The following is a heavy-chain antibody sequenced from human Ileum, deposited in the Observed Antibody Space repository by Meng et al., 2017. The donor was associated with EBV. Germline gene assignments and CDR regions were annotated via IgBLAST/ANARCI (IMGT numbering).Heavy chain of an antibody. D-gene: IGHD3-22*01. CDR3: ASSDYYRSDY. CDR1: GGSIRRRDW. CDR2: TSHSGST. V-gene: IGHV4-4*02. J-gene: IGHJ4*02. Sequence: QVVGPVLLKPSEPLSLTCAVSGGSIRRRDWCSWVRQHPGKGLEWIGETSHSGSTNYSPSLTSRVTISLDKSKNQLSLKLNSVTAADTAVYYCASSDYYRSDYWGQGTLITVSS.